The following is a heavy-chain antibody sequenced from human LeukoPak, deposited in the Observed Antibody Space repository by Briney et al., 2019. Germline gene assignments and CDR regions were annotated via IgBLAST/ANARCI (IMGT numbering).Heavy chain of an antibody. V-gene: IGHV2-5*02. CDR2: IYWDDDR. D-gene: IGHD3-22*01. CDR1: GFSLNTRAVG. Sequence: SGPTLVNPTQTLTLNCTFSGFSLNTRAVGVGWIRQPPGRPLEWLALIYWDDDRRYSPSLKSRLTITKDTSKNQVVLTMTNMDPVDTATYFCAHRKNYYDSSVFDNWGQGTLVTVSS. J-gene: IGHJ4*02. CDR3: AHRKNYYDSSVFDN.